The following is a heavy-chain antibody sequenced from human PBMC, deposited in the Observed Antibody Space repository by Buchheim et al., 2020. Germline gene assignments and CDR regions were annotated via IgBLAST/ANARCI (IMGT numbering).Heavy chain of an antibody. J-gene: IGHJ4*02. CDR1: GFTFSSYA. D-gene: IGHD4-17*01. CDR3: AKDLETTVTSYFDY. Sequence: EVQLLESGGGLVQPGGSLRLSCAASGFTFSSYAMSWVRQAPGKGREWVSAISGSGGSTYYADSVKGGFTISGKNSKNRRNRKMNSLRAEDTAVYYCAKDLETTVTSYFDYWGQGTL. V-gene: IGHV3-23*01. CDR2: ISGSGGST.